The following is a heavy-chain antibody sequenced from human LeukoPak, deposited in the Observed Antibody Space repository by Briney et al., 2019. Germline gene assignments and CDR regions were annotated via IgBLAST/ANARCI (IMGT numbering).Heavy chain of an antibody. CDR1: DGSISSYY. CDR3: ARRSPYCGSDCYVFDY. V-gene: IGHV4-59*08. J-gene: IGHJ4*02. Sequence: PSETLSLTCTVSDGSISSYYWSWIRQPPGKGLEWIGYISYSGYTNYNPSPKSRVTISPDTSKNRFSLDLSSVTAADTAVYYCARRSPYCGSDCYVFDYWGQGTLVTVSS. D-gene: IGHD2-21*02. CDR2: ISYSGYT.